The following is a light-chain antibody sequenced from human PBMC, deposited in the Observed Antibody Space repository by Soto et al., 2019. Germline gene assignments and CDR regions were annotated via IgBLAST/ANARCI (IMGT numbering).Light chain of an antibody. V-gene: IGLV2-11*01. CDR3: CSYAGSYTVV. CDR1: SSDVGGYNY. Sequence: QSALTQPRSVSGSPGQSVTISCTGASSDVGGYNYVSWYQHHPGKAPKVMIFDVSKRPSGVPDRFSGSKSGNTASLTISGLLAEDEADYYCCSYAGSYTVVFGTGTKLTVL. CDR2: DVS. J-gene: IGLJ1*01.